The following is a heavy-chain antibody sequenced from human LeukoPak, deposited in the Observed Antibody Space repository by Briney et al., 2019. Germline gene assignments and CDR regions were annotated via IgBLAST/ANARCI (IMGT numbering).Heavy chain of an antibody. CDR2: IYYSGST. V-gene: IGHV4-61*05. CDR3: ARGSQDYYDSSGYYYVDY. J-gene: IGHJ4*02. Sequence: PSETLSLTCTVSGGSISSSSYWWGWIRQPPGKGLEWIGYIYYSGSTNYNRSLKSRVTISVDTSKNQFSLKLSSVTAADTAVYYCARGSQDYYDSSGYYYVDYWGQGTLVTVSS. D-gene: IGHD3-22*01. CDR1: GGSISSSSYW.